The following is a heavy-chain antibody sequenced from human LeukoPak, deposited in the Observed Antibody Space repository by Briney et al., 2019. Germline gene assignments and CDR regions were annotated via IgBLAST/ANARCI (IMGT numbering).Heavy chain of an antibody. Sequence: GGSLRLSCAASGFTFSSYAMSWVRQAPGKGLEWVSAISGSGGSTYYADSVKGRFTISRDNSKSTLYLQMNSLRAEDTAVYYCATVPIVVVPAAIEAYGMDVWGQGTTVTVSS. D-gene: IGHD2-2*01. J-gene: IGHJ6*02. CDR1: GFTFSSYA. V-gene: IGHV3-23*01. CDR3: ATVPIVVVPAAIEAYGMDV. CDR2: ISGSGGST.